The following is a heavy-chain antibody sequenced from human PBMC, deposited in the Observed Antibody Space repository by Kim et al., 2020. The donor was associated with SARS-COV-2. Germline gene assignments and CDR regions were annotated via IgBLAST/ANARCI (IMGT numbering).Heavy chain of an antibody. D-gene: IGHD3-3*01. J-gene: IGHJ4*02. V-gene: IGHV3-11*04. CDR3: VLGKNYDFWSGEADYYFDY. Sequence: GRFTISSDNAKNSLYLQMNSLRAEDTAVYYCVLGKNYDFWSGEADYYFDYWGQGTLVTVSS.